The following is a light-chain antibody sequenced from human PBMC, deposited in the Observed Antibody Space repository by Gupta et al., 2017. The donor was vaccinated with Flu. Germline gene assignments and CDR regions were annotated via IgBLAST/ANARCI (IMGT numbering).Light chain of an antibody. CDR2: NDN. CDR3: QAWDDSLTGPS. V-gene: IGLV1-44*01. Sequence: QSVLTQPPSASGTPGQRVTISCSGTRSNIGSNTVNWYQQLPGAAPKLLLFNDNERPSGVPDRFSGSKSGTSTSLAISGLQSEDEADYYCQAWDDSLTGPSFGGGTKLTV. J-gene: IGLJ2*01. CDR1: RSNIGSNT.